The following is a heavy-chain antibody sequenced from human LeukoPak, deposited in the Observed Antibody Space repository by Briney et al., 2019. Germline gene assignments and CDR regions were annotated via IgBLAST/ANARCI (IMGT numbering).Heavy chain of an antibody. CDR2: ISSDGSHK. D-gene: IGHD2-21*02. CDR3: AREGGPHIVVVTAPYYYYGMDV. CDR1: GFTFTTYG. J-gene: IGHJ6*02. V-gene: IGHV3-30*03. Sequence: RLSCAASGFTFTTYGMHWVRQAXGKGLEWVAFISSDGSHKYYADSVKGRFTISRDNSKNTLYLQMNSLRAEDTAVYYCAREGGPHIVVVTAPYYYYGMDVWGQGTTVTVSS.